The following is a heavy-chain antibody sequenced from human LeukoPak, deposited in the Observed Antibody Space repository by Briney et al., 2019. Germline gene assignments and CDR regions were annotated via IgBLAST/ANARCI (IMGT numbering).Heavy chain of an antibody. Sequence: SETLSLTCTVSSASISSSPYFWGWIRQPPGKGLEWIGVYHVGTTDYNPSLKSRVTISVDRSKNQMSLKLSSVTAADTAVYYCARCLGFLIGSSWYPDAFDIWGQGTMVTVSS. D-gene: IGHD6-13*01. CDR1: SASISSSPYF. J-gene: IGHJ3*02. CDR2: VYHVGTT. CDR3: ARCLGFLIGSSWYPDAFDI. V-gene: IGHV4-39*07.